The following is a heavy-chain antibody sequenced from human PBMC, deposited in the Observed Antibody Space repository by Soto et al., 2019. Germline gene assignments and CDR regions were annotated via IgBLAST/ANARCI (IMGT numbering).Heavy chain of an antibody. D-gene: IGHD2-15*01. V-gene: IGHV1-69*06. CDR3: ARVGVDIVVVVAADYYYYGMDV. CDR2: IIPIFGTA. CDR1: GGTFSSYA. J-gene: IGHJ6*02. Sequence: QVQLVQSGAEVKKPGSSVKVSCKASGGTFSSYAISWVRQAPGQGLEWMGGIIPIFGTANYAQKFQGRVPITADKSTSTAYMELSSLRSEDTAVYYCARVGVDIVVVVAADYYYYGMDVWGQGTTVTVSS.